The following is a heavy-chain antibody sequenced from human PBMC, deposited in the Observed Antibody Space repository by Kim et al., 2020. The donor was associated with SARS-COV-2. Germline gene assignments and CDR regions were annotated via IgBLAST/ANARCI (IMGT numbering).Heavy chain of an antibody. V-gene: IGHV4-34*01. CDR1: GGSFSGYY. J-gene: IGHJ4*02. D-gene: IGHD6-19*01. Sequence: SETLSLSCAVYGGSFSGYYWSWIRQLPGKGLEWIGEINHSGSASYNPSLKSRVTISVDRSKNQFSLKVNSVTAADTGVYYCARPAAGWAGFDYWGRGTL. CDR2: INHSGSA. CDR3: ARPAAGWAGFDY.